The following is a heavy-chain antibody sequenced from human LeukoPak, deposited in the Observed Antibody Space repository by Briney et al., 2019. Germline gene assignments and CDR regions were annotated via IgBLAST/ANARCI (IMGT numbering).Heavy chain of an antibody. J-gene: IGHJ6*03. CDR3: ARGEYSSGYYYYYMDV. V-gene: IGHV4-39*07. D-gene: IGHD6-19*01. CDR2: IFYSGST. Sequence: SETLSLTCTVSGGSISTSNYYWGWIRQPPGKGLEWIGNIFYSGSTYYSPSLRSRVTISLDTSRNQFSLKLSSVTAADTAVYYCARGEYSSGYYYYYMDVWGKGTTVTISS. CDR1: GGSISTSNYY.